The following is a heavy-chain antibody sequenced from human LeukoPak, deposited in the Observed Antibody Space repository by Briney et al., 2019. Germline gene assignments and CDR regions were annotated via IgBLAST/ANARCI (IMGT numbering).Heavy chain of an antibody. Sequence: GGSLRLSCAASGFTFDDYAMHWVRQATGKGLEWVSLISGDGGSTYYADSVKGRFTISRDNSKNSLYLQMNSLRTEDTALYYCAKDIARGIQLWYYGMDVWGQGTTVTVSS. CDR2: ISGDGGST. V-gene: IGHV3-43*02. CDR1: GFTFDDYA. D-gene: IGHD5-18*01. CDR3: AKDIARGIQLWYYGMDV. J-gene: IGHJ6*02.